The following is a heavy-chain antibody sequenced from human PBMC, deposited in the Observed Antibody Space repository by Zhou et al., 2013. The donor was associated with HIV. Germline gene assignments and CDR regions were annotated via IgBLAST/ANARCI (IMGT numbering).Heavy chain of an antibody. D-gene: IGHD3-3*01. V-gene: IGHV1-69*04. CDR2: IIPILGIA. CDR3: ARVWGDFWSEEAGDY. Sequence: QVQLVQSGAEVKKPGSSVKVSCKASGGTFSSYAISWVRQAPGQGLEWMGRIIPILGIANYAQKFQGRVTITADKSTSTAYMELSSLRSEDTAVYYCARVWGDFWSEEAGDYWGQGTLVTVSS. CDR1: GGTFSSYA. J-gene: IGHJ4*02.